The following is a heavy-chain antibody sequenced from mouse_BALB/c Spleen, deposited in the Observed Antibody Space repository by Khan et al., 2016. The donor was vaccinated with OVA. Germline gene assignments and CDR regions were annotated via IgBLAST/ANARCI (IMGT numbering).Heavy chain of an antibody. CDR1: GFTFSTYG. Sequence: VELVESGGDLVKPGGSLRLSCAASGFTFSTYGMSLVRHPPDNRLELVATINSDGYYTSYPDTVKGRFTISRNNAENTLYLQMSSLKSEDTAIYYCASHLTGSFAYWGQGTLVTVSA. CDR2: INSDGYYT. J-gene: IGHJ3*01. V-gene: IGHV5-6*01. D-gene: IGHD4-1*01. CDR3: ASHLTGSFAY.